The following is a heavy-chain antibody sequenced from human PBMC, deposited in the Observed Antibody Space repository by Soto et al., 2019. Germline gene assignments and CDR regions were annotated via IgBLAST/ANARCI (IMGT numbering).Heavy chain of an antibody. J-gene: IGHJ4*02. D-gene: IGHD3-3*01. V-gene: IGHV2-5*02. CDR2: IYWDDDK. CDR3: AHRVLRTVFGLVTTTAIYFDF. Sequence: QSTLNESGPTQVKPRQTLTLTCTFSGFSLTTSGVGVGWIRQSPGKAPEGLALIYWDDDKRYSPSLKSRLTITKDTSKNQVVVTMADLDPADTATYYCAHRVLRTVFGLVTTTAIYFDFWGQGTPVAVSS. CDR1: GFSLTTSGVG.